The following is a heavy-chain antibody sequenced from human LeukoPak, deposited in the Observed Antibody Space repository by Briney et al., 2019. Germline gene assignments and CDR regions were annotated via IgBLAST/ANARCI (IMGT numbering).Heavy chain of an antibody. V-gene: IGHV3-30*04. J-gene: IGHJ4*02. Sequence: GGSLRLSFAASGFTFHSYAMRWGRPAPGKGVGGGAVISYDGSNKYYADSVKGRFTISRDNSKNTLYLQMNSLRAEDTAVYYCARDPRTYDRPYYFDYWGQGTLVTVSS. CDR2: ISYDGSNK. D-gene: IGHD3-22*01. CDR1: GFTFHSYA. CDR3: ARDPRTYDRPYYFDY.